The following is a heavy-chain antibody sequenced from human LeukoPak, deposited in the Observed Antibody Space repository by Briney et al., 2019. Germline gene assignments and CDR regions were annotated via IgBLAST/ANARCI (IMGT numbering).Heavy chain of an antibody. CDR2: MNPNSGNT. CDR1: GYTFTSYD. J-gene: IGHJ4*02. Sequence: GASVKVSCKASGYTFTSYDINWVRQATGQGLEWMGWMNPNSGNTGYAQKFQGRVTMTRNTSISTAYMELSSLRSEDTAVYYCARAESGLLVFDYWGQGTLVTVSS. V-gene: IGHV1-8*01. CDR3: ARAESGLLVFDY. D-gene: IGHD3-3*01.